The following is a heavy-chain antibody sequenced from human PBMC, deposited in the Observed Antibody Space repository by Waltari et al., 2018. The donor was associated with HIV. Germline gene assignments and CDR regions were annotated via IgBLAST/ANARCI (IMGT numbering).Heavy chain of an antibody. J-gene: IGHJ6*02. CDR1: GGSIRTNNYY. CDR3: ARERGGYYGSGTYPGGAMNV. D-gene: IGHD3-10*01. Sequence: QLHLLESGPGLVKPSETLSLTCSVSGGSIRTNNYYWAWIRQSPGKGLEWIGTIYYDGITYYNPSLESRVTISVDTSKSQFSLRLTSVTAADTAVYFCARERGGYYGSGTYPGGAMNVWGQGTTVIVSS. V-gene: IGHV4-39*07. CDR2: IYYDGIT.